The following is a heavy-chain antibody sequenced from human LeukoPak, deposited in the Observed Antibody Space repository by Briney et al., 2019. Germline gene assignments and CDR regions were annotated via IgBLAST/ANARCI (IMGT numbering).Heavy chain of an antibody. J-gene: IGHJ4*02. V-gene: IGHV3-7*01. CDR1: GFTFSNYW. CDR2: IKHDGSED. Sequence: GGSLRLSCAASGFTFSNYWMTWVRQAPGKGLEWVANIKHDGSEDYYLDSVKGRFTISRDNAKNSLYLQMNSLRAEDTAVYYCARGWRYFDCWGQGTLVTVSS. CDR3: ARGWRYFDC. D-gene: IGHD3-9*01.